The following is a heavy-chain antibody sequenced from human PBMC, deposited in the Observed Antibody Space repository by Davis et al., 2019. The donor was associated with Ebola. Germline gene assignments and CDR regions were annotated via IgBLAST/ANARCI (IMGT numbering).Heavy chain of an antibody. Sequence: PGGSLRLSCAASGFTFRNYGMHWVRQAPGKGLEWVAVISYDGSNKYYADSVKGRFTISRDNSKNTLYLQMNSLRAEDTAVYYCAKDSLEQLSYGNYYYYGMDVWGQGTTVTVSS. CDR3: AKDSLEQLSYGNYYYYGMDV. V-gene: IGHV3-30*18. J-gene: IGHJ6*02. CDR2: ISYDGSNK. CDR1: GFTFRNYG. D-gene: IGHD5-18*01.